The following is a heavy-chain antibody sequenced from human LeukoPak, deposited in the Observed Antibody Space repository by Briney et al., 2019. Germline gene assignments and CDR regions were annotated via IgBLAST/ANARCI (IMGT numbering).Heavy chain of an antibody. D-gene: IGHD6-6*01. J-gene: IGHJ5*02. Sequence: ASVKVSRKASGYTFTSYGISWVRQAPGQGLEWMGWISAYNGNTNYAQKLQGRVTMTTDTSTSTAYMELRSLRSDDTAVYYCARNEYSSSRGLNWFDPWGQGTLVTVSS. CDR1: GYTFTSYG. V-gene: IGHV1-18*01. CDR3: ARNEYSSSRGLNWFDP. CDR2: ISAYNGNT.